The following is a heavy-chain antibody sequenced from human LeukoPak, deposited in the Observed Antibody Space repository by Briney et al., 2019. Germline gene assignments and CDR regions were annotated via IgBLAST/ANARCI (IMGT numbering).Heavy chain of an antibody. D-gene: IGHD6-13*01. CDR1: GYTFTIYY. CDR3: ARGGSSSSSWYGYYYGMDV. CDR2: INPSGDST. Sequence: GAAVNVSFKAFGYTFTIYYMHWVRQAPGQGLEWMGLINPSGDSTSYAQKFQGRVTITRDTSTSTVYMELSSLSSEDTAVYYCARGGSSSSSWYGYYYGMDVWGQGTTVTVSS. J-gene: IGHJ6*02. V-gene: IGHV1-46*01.